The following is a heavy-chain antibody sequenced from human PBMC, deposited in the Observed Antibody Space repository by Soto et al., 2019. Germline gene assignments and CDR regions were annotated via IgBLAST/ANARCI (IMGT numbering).Heavy chain of an antibody. V-gene: IGHV1-69*13. J-gene: IGHJ4*02. CDR2: IIPIFGTA. D-gene: IGHD6-19*01. Sequence: SVKVACKASGGTFSSYAISWVRQAPGQGLEWMGGIIPIFGTANYAQKFQGRVTITADESTSTAYMELSSLRSEDTAVYYCARGSSSAVVAGYWGQGTLVTVS. CDR3: ARGSSSAVVAGY. CDR1: GGTFSSYA.